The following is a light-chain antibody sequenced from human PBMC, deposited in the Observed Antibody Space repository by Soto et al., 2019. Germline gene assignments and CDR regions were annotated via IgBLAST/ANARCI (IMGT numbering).Light chain of an antibody. CDR2: DAS. J-gene: IGLJ3*02. CDR3: CSYAASYTLL. CDR1: SSNVGGYNY. V-gene: IGLV2-11*01. Sequence: QSVLTQPRSVSASPGQSVTISCTGTSSNVGGYNYVSWYQQNPGKAPKLMIYDASKRPPEVPDRFSGSKSGNAAFLTISGLQVEDEADYYCCSYAASYTLLFGGGTQLTVL.